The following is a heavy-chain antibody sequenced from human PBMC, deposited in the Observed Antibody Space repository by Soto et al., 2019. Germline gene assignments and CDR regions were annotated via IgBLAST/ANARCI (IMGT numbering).Heavy chain of an antibody. J-gene: IGHJ5*02. Sequence: QLQLVQSGAEVKKPGASVKDSCKASGYTFTDYYMHRVRQAPGQRLEWMGWINPGSGGTNFAQKFQGRVTMTRDTSISTAYMEVSSLTSDDTAVYYCARGVGSSWFDPWGQGTLVTVSS. D-gene: IGHD6-25*01. CDR3: ARGVGSSWFDP. CDR1: GYTFTDYY. V-gene: IGHV1-2*02. CDR2: INPGSGGT.